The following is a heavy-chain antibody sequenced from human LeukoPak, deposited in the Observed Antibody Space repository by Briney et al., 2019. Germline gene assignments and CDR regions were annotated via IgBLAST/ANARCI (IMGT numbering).Heavy chain of an antibody. D-gene: IGHD3-22*01. V-gene: IGHV3-21*01. CDR3: ARDSTSGDSSGYYFRDAFDI. Sequence: GGSLRLSCAASGFTFSSYSMNRVRQAPGKGLEWVSSISSSSSYIYYADSVKGRFTISRDNAKNSLYLQMNSLRAEDTAVYYCARDSTSGDSSGYYFRDAFDIWGQGTMVTVSS. CDR1: GFTFSSYS. CDR2: ISSSSSYI. J-gene: IGHJ3*02.